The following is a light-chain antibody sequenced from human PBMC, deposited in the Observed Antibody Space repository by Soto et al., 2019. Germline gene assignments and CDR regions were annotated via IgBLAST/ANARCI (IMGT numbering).Light chain of an antibody. V-gene: IGLV4-69*01. CDR2: LNSDGSH. CDR3: QTWGTGIRV. Sequence: QPVLTQSPSASASLGASVKLTCTLSSGHSSYAIAWHQQQPVKGPRYLMKLNSDGSHSKGDGIPDRFSGSSSGAERYLTISSLQSEDEADYYCQTWGTGIRVFGTGTKLTVL. J-gene: IGLJ1*01. CDR1: SGHSSYA.